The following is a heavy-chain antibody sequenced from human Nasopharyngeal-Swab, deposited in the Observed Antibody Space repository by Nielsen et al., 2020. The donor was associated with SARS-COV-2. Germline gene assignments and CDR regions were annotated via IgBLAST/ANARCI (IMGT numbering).Heavy chain of an antibody. V-gene: IGHV5-51*01. D-gene: IGHD5-24*01. CDR3: ARRAARDGYNYEVDP. CDR2: VYPGNSEV. J-gene: IGHJ5*02. Sequence: GESLKISCMASGYSFVNHWIGWVRQKPGKGLEWMGMVYPGNSEVAYSPSFQGQVTTSADKSINTAYLQWRSLKASDTALYFCARRAARDGYNYEVDPWGQGTLVTVSS. CDR1: GYSFVNHW.